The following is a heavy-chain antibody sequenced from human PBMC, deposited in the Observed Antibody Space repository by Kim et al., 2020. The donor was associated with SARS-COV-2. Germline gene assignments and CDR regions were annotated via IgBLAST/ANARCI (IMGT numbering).Heavy chain of an antibody. J-gene: IGHJ4*02. V-gene: IGHV1-18*01. D-gene: IGHD3-22*01. Sequence: QKLQGRDTMTPDTSTSTAYMELRSLRSDDTAVYYCARDIGSGYYPDYFDYWGQGTLVTVSS. CDR3: ARDIGSGYYPDYFDY.